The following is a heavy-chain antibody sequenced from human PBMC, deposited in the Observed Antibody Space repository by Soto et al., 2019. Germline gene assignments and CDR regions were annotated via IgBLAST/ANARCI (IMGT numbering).Heavy chain of an antibody. CDR2: FSRSNGVA. Sequence: EVQMLESGGYLVQPGGSLRVSCASGFTFSHYTMAWVRQATGKGLEWVSGFSRSNGVAYYADSVKGRFTISRDNSKNTVFLQMNSLRDEDTVVYYCANGGLHGSIDGGLSYFHHWDQGTLVTVSS. J-gene: IGHJ4*02. D-gene: IGHD2-15*01. CDR3: ANGGLHGSIDGGLSYFHH. CDR1: GFTFSHYT. V-gene: IGHV3-23*01.